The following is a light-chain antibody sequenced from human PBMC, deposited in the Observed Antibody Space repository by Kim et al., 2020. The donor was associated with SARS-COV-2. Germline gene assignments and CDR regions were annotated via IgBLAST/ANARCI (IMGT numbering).Light chain of an antibody. CDR1: QSISSW. CDR3: QHALT. CDR2: DAS. V-gene: IGKV1-5*01. Sequence: GDRVTITCRASQSISSWLAWYQQKPGKAPKLLIYDASSLESGVPSRISGSGSGTEFTLTISSLQPDDFATYYCQHALTFGGWTKVDNK. J-gene: IGKJ4*01.